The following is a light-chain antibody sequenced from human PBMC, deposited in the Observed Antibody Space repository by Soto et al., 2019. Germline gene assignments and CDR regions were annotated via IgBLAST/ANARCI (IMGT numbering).Light chain of an antibody. J-gene: IGLJ3*02. Sequence: QPVLTQSPSASASLGASVKLTCTLSSGHSSYAIAWHQQQPEQGPRYLMKLNSDGSHSKGDGIPDLFSGSSSGAERYLTISSLQSEDEADYYCQTWGTGIQVFGGGTKLTVL. V-gene: IGLV4-69*01. CDR3: QTWGTGIQV. CDR1: SGHSSYA. CDR2: LNSDGSH.